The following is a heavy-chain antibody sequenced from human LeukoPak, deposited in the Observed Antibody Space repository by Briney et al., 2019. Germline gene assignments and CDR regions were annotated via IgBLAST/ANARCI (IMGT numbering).Heavy chain of an antibody. CDR1: GGSISSYY. V-gene: IGHV4-59*01. Sequence: PSETLSLTCTVSGGSISSYYWSWIRQPPGKGLEWIGYIYYSGSTNYNPSLKSRVTISVDTSKNQFSLKLSSVTAADTAVYYCASSPNYDFWSGYYGYWGQGTLVTVSS. D-gene: IGHD3-3*01. CDR3: ASSPNYDFWSGYYGY. J-gene: IGHJ4*02. CDR2: IYYSGST.